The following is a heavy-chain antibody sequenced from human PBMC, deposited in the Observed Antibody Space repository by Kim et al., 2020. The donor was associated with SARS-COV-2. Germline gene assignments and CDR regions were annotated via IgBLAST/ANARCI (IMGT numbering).Heavy chain of an antibody. Sequence: SETLSLTCTVSGGYVSSYYWIWIRHPPGKGLEWIGYISNGGNTKYNPSLKSRVTISQDKSKNQFSLKVNSVTAADTAVYYCARILGTFDSSGLGWYFALWGRGAQVSVSS. J-gene: IGHJ2*01. CDR2: ISNGGNT. D-gene: IGHD3-22*01. CDR3: ARILGTFDSSGLGWYFAL. V-gene: IGHV4-59*02. CDR1: GGYVSSYY.